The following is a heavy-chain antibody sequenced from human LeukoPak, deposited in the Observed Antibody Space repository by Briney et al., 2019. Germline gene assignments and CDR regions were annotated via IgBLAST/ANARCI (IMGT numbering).Heavy chain of an antibody. CDR3: ARGSSTSLLTVLGDY. CDR1: GYTFTGYY. J-gene: IGHJ4*02. D-gene: IGHD2-2*01. V-gene: IGHV1-2*06. Sequence: ASVKVSCRPSGYTFTGYYMHWVRQAPGQGLEWMGRINPNSGGTNYAQRLQGRVTVTRDTSISTAYMELSRLRSDDTAVYYGARGSSTSLLTVLGDYWGQGTLVTVSS. CDR2: INPNSGGT.